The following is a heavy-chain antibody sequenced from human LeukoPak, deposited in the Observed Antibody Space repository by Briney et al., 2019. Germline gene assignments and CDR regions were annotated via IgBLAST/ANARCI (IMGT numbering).Heavy chain of an antibody. V-gene: IGHV1-69*01. J-gene: IGHJ4*02. CDR3: ARDRDSEYYFDY. CDR2: IIPIFGTA. D-gene: IGHD1-26*01. CDR1: VGTFSSYA. Sequence: ASVKVSCKASVGTFSSYAISWVRQAPGHGLEWMGGIIPIFGTANYAQKFQGRVTITADESTSTAYMELSSLRSEDTAVYYCARDRDSEYYFDYWGQGTLVTVSS.